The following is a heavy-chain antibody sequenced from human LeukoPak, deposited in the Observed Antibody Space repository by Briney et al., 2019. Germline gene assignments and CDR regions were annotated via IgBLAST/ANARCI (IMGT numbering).Heavy chain of an antibody. CDR3: AKGGFCSAGSCYGGFDP. Sequence: GGSLRLSCAASGFTFSTYGMHWVRQAPGKGLEWVAVIWYDGSNRYYADSVRGRFTISRDNSKNTLYLQMNSLRAEDTAVYYCAKGGFCSAGSCYGGFDPWGQGTLVTVSS. D-gene: IGHD2-15*01. J-gene: IGHJ5*02. V-gene: IGHV3-33*06. CDR2: IWYDGSNR. CDR1: GFTFSTYG.